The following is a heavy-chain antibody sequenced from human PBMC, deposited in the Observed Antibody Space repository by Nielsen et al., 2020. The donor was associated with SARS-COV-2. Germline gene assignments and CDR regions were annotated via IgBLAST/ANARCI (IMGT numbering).Heavy chain of an antibody. CDR3: ARGSGYGASFDY. D-gene: IGHD3-22*01. Sequence: GGSLRPSCAASGFTFSSYAMHWVRQAPGKGLEWVAVISYDGSNKYYADSVKGRFTISRDNSKNTLYLQMNSLRAEDTAVYYCARGSGYGASFDYWGQGTLVTVSS. J-gene: IGHJ4*02. CDR1: GFTFSSYA. CDR2: ISYDGSNK. V-gene: IGHV3-30-3*01.